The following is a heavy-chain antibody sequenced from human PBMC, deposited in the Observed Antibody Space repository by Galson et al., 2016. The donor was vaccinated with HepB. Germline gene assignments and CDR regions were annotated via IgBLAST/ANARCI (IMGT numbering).Heavy chain of an antibody. Sequence: PALVKPTQTLTLTCNFSGFSLTTFGVGVGWLRQPPGKPLEWLALIYWDDDTRYSPSLKSRLTLTKDTSKNQVVLSVTNMDTVDTATYYCARSDRYFFDYWGQGTLVTVS. V-gene: IGHV2-5*02. J-gene: IGHJ4*02. CDR1: GFSLTTFGVG. CDR2: IYWDDDT. CDR3: ARSDRYFFDY. D-gene: IGHD1-14*01.